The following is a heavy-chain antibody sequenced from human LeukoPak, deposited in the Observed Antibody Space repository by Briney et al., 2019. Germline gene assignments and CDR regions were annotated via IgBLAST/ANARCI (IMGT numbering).Heavy chain of an antibody. CDR3: TRRLDD. J-gene: IGHJ4*02. D-gene: IGHD3-16*01. V-gene: IGHV3-7*01. Sequence: GGSLRLSCAASGFSFNSDWMDWVRQAPGKGLEWVANIKHDESEKNYLDSVKGWFTISRDNAQNSLYLQMNGLRVEDTAVYCCTRRLDDWGQGTLVTVSS. CDR1: GFSFNSDW. CDR2: IKHDESEK.